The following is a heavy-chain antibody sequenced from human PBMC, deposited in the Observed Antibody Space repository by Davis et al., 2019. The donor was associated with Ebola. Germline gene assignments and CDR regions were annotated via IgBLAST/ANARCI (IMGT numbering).Heavy chain of an antibody. D-gene: IGHD4-17*01. CDR2: IFSNGRT. CDR3: AKSGDYVFERFDD. J-gene: IGHJ4*02. CDR1: GDSITNNIHY. V-gene: IGHV4-39*01. Sequence: MPSETLSLTCTVSGDSITNNIHYWGWIRQAPGMGLQWIGVIFSNGRTFYNSSLESRVSISSDTSKNQFSLQVTSLTAADTAIYYCAKSGDYVFERFDDWGRGILVTVSA.